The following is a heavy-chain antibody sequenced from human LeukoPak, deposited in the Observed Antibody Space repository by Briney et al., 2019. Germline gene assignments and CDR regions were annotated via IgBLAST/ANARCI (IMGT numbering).Heavy chain of an antibody. D-gene: IGHD4-17*01. V-gene: IGHV3-7*01. Sequence: PGGSLRLSCAASGFTFSSYWMSWVRQAPGKGLEWVANIKQDGSEKYYVDSVKGRFTISRDNAKNSLYLQMNSLRAEDTAVYYCARDLTVGDYYYGMDVWGQGTTVTVSS. CDR1: GFTFSSYW. CDR2: IKQDGSEK. CDR3: ARDLTVGDYYYGMDV. J-gene: IGHJ6*02.